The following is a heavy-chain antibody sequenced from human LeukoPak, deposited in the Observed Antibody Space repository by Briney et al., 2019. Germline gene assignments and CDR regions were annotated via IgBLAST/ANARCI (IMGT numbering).Heavy chain of an antibody. Sequence: SETLSLTCTVPGGSISSYYWSWIRQPPGEGLEWIGYIYNSGTTNYNPSLKSRVTISVDTSKNQFSLKLSSVTAADTAVYFCARLGSGSYRDWGQGTLVTVSS. CDR1: GGSISSYY. J-gene: IGHJ4*02. D-gene: IGHD3-10*01. CDR3: ARLGSGSYRD. V-gene: IGHV4-59*08. CDR2: IYNSGTT.